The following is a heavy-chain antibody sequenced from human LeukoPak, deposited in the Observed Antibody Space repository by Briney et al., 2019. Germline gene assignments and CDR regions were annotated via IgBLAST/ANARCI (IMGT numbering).Heavy chain of an antibody. Sequence: GGSLRLSCVASGFTFNTYSMNWFRQAPGKGLEWISYISSSSATIYYADSVKGRITISRDNAKNSLYLQMNSLRAEDTAVYYCARGRDLFDSWGQGTLVIVSS. J-gene: IGHJ4*02. CDR2: ISSSSATI. CDR3: ARGRDLFDS. V-gene: IGHV3-48*04. CDR1: GFTFNTYS.